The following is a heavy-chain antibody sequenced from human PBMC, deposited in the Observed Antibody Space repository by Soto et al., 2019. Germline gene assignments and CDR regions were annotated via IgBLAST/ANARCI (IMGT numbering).Heavy chain of an antibody. Sequence: EVQLVESGGGSATPGGSLRLSCAASGFIFRNDWMNWVRQAPGKGLEWVARIKTKIDGGTTDYAAPVKGRFFISRDDSQNTLFLQMNSLQTEDTAVYYCAKKVNSGSGSQYFDYWGQGTLVTVSS. CDR3: AKKVNSGSGSQYFDY. J-gene: IGHJ4*02. V-gene: IGHV3-15*01. CDR2: IKTKIDGGTT. CDR1: GFIFRNDW. D-gene: IGHD3-10*01.